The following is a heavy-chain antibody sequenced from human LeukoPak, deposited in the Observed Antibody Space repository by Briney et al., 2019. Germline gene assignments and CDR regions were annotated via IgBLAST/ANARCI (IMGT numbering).Heavy chain of an antibody. J-gene: IGHJ6*03. CDR1: GFTFSSYS. CDR2: ISSSSSYI. D-gene: IGHD2-2*01. V-gene: IGHV3-21*01. CDR3: ARGCSSTSCYGHYMDV. Sequence: GGSLRLSCAASGFTFSSYSMNWVRQAPRKGLEWVSSISSSSSYIYYADSVKGRFTISRDNAKNSLYLQMNSLRAEDTAVYYCARGCSSTSCYGHYMDVWGKGTTVTVSS.